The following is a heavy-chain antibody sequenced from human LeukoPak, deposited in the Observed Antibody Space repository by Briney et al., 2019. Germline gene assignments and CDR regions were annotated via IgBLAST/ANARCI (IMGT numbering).Heavy chain of an antibody. D-gene: IGHD1-26*01. CDR3: ARKKSMYSENYDAFDI. CDR2: IRYDGSNK. J-gene: IGHJ3*02. CDR1: GFSFGSYA. Sequence: PGGSLRLSCAASGFSFGSYAMHWVRQAPGKGLEWVTFIRYDGSNKYYADSVKGRFTISRDNSKNTLYLQMNSLRAEDTAVYYCARKKSMYSENYDAFDIWGQGAMVTVSS. V-gene: IGHV3-30*02.